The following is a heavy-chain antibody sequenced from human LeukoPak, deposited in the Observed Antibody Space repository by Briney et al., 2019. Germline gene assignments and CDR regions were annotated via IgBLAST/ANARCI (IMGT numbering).Heavy chain of an antibody. D-gene: IGHD3-9*01. CDR2: INPNSGGT. CDR3: ARAPHMYYDILTGYSDRYYYYYYMDV. V-gene: IGHV1-2*02. Sequence: ASVKVSCKASGYTFTGYYMHWVRQAPGQGLEWMGSINPNSGGTNYAQKFQGRVTMTRDTSISTAYMELSRLRSDDTAVYYCARAPHMYYDILTGYSDRYYYYYYMDVWGKGTTVTISS. J-gene: IGHJ6*03. CDR1: GYTFTGYY.